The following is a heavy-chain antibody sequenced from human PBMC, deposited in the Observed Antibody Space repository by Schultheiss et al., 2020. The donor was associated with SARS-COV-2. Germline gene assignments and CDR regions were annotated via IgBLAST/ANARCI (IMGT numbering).Heavy chain of an antibody. J-gene: IGHJ4*02. V-gene: IGHV1-69*04. CDR1: GGTFSSYT. D-gene: IGHD3-22*01. CDR3: AREQVVSYYYDSSGYFRPQLYYFDY. Sequence: SVKVSCKASGGTFSSYTIGWVRQVPGQGLEWMGRIIPILGIANYAQKFQGRVTITADKSTSTAYMELSSLRSEDTAVYYCAREQVVSYYYDSSGYFRPQLYYFDYWGQGTLVTVSS. CDR2: IIPILGIA.